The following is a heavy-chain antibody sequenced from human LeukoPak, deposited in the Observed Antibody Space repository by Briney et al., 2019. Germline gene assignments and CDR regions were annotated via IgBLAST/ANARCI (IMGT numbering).Heavy chain of an antibody. CDR2: ISGSGGST. D-gene: IGHD4-17*01. J-gene: IGHJ3*02. V-gene: IGHV3-23*01. CDR1: GFTFSSYA. Sequence: GGSLRLSCAASGFTFSSYAMSWVRQAPGKGLAWVSAISGSGGSTFYADSVKGRFTISRDNSKNTLYLQMNGLRAEDTAVYYCARDPNGDYIGAFDMWGRGTLVTVSS. CDR3: ARDPNGDYIGAFDM.